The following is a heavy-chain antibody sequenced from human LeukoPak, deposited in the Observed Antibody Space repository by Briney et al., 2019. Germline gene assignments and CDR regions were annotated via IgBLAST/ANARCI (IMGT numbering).Heavy chain of an antibody. D-gene: IGHD3-22*01. CDR3: ARLQDYYDSSGYPLGGYFDY. Sequence: GGSLRLSCAASGFTFSSYSMKWVRQAPGKGLEWVSSISSSSSYIYYADSVKGRFTISRDNAKNSLYLQMNSLRAEDTAVYYCARLQDYYDSSGYPLGGYFDYWGQGTLVTVSS. CDR1: GFTFSSYS. J-gene: IGHJ4*02. CDR2: ISSSSSYI. V-gene: IGHV3-21*01.